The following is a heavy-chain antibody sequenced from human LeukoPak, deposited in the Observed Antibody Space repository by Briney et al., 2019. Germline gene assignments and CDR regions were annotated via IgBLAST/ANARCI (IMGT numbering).Heavy chain of an antibody. V-gene: IGHV4-61*02. J-gene: IGHJ3*02. CDR1: GGSISSGSYY. CDR3: ARGLSPSYAFDI. CDR2: IYTSWST. Sequence: SETLSLTCTVSGGSISSGSYYWSWIRQPAGKGLEWIGRIYTSWSTNYNPSLKSRVNVSVDTSKDQFSLTLTPSMAAASAVYYCARGLSPSYAFDIWGQRTMATVCS.